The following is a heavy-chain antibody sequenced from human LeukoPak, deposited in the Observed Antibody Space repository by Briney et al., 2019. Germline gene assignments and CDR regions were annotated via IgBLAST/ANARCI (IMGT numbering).Heavy chain of an antibody. CDR3: ARSTAPIVVVPAAPLDY. CDR1: GYSFTSYW. V-gene: IGHV5-10-1*01. J-gene: IGHJ4*02. CDR2: IDPSDSYT. Sequence: GESLKISCKGSGYSFTSYWISWERQMPGKGLEWMGRIDPSDSYTNYSPSFQGHVTISADKSISTAYLQWSSLKASDTAMYYCARSTAPIVVVPAAPLDYWGQGTLVTVSS. D-gene: IGHD2-2*01.